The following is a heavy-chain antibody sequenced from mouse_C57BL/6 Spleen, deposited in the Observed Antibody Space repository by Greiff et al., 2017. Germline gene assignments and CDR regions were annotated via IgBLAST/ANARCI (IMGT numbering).Heavy chain of an antibody. Sequence: QVQLQQSGAELVRPGTSVKVSCKASGYAFTNYLIEWVKQRPGQGLEWIGVINPGSGGTNYNEKFKGKATLTADKSSSTAYMQLSSLTSEDSAVYFCARGDYYSNYGDYWGQGTTLTVSS. CDR3: ARGDYYSNYGDY. CDR1: GYAFTNYL. J-gene: IGHJ2*01. CDR2: INPGSGGT. D-gene: IGHD2-5*01. V-gene: IGHV1-54*01.